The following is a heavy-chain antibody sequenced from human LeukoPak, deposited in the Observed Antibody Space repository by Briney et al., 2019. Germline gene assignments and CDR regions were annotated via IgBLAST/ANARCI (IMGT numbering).Heavy chain of an antibody. CDR2: ISYDGSHK. D-gene: IGHD1-26*01. Sequence: PARSLRLSCVASRFTFNNYGIHWVRQAPGKGLEWVAVISYDGSHKYYADSVKGRFTISRDNSKNSLYLQMNSLRAEDTAVYYCAKDVQRGSSPTDYWGQGTLVTVSS. CDR3: AKDVQRGSSPTDY. V-gene: IGHV3-30*18. J-gene: IGHJ4*02. CDR1: RFTFNNYG.